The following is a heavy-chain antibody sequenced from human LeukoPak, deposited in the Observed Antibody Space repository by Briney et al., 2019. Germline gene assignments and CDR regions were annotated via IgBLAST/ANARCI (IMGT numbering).Heavy chain of an antibody. Sequence: SVKVSCKASGGTFSSYAISWVRQAPGQGLEWMGGIIPIFGTANYAQKFQGRVTITADKSTSTAYMELSSLRSEDTAVYYCARDSYSSSWYSYYYYYYYMDVWGKGTTVTVSS. CDR3: ARDSYSSSWYSYYYYYYYMDV. CDR1: GGTFSSYA. V-gene: IGHV1-69*06. CDR2: IIPIFGTA. D-gene: IGHD6-13*01. J-gene: IGHJ6*03.